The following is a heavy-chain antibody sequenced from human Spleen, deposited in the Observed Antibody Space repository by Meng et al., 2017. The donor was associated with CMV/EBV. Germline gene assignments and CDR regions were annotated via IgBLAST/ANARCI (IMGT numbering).Heavy chain of an antibody. Sequence: GGSLRLSCAASGFTFDDYGMSWVRQAPGKGLEWVSGLSSKSLSRGFADSVKGRFTISRDNAKNSLYLQMNSLRPEDTALYYCAKDLSPSNLFVMDVWGQGTTVTVSS. CDR2: LSSKSLSR. D-gene: IGHD2-21*01. J-gene: IGHJ6*02. CDR3: AKDLSPSNLFVMDV. CDR1: GFTFDDYG. V-gene: IGHV3-9*01.